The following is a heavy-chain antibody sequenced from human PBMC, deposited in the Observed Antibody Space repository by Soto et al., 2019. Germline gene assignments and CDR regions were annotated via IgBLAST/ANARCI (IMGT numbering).Heavy chain of an antibody. J-gene: IGHJ5*02. CDR3: ARGRSSQLGDYNCFDP. D-gene: IGHD6-6*01. CDR1: GDSVSSNSAA. CDR2: TYYRSKWYN. Sequence: SQTLSLTCAISGDSVSSNSAAWNWIRQSPSRGLEWLGRTYYRSKWYNDYAVSVKSRITINPDTSKNQFSLQLNSVTPEDAAVYYCARGRSSQLGDYNCFDPWGQGTLVTVSS. V-gene: IGHV6-1*01.